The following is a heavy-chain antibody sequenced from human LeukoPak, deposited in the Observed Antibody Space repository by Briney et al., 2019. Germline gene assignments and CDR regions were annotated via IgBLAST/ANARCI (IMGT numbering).Heavy chain of an antibody. D-gene: IGHD5-18*01. Sequence: GASVKVSCKASGYTFTSYDINGLRQATAQGLEWMGWMNPNSGNTGYAQKFQGRVTMTRNTSISTAYMELSSLRSEDTAVYYCARGRVDSDFDYWGQGTLVTVSS. CDR2: MNPNSGNT. V-gene: IGHV1-8*01. CDR3: ARGRVDSDFDY. CDR1: GYTFTSYD. J-gene: IGHJ4*02.